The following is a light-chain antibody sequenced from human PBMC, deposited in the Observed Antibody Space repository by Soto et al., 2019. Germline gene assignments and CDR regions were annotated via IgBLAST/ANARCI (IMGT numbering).Light chain of an antibody. CDR1: QGISTF. J-gene: IGKJ4*01. CDR2: DAS. V-gene: IGKV1-9*01. Sequence: DVQLTQSPSFMSASVGDRVSITCRASQGISTFLAWYQQNPGTAPKRLIYDASTLQSGVPSRFSGSGSGTDFTLTISSLQPEDFATYYCQQDNNYPLTFGRGTKVEIK. CDR3: QQDNNYPLT.